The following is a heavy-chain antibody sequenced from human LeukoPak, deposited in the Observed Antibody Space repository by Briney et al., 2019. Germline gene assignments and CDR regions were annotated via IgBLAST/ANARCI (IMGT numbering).Heavy chain of an antibody. J-gene: IGHJ5*02. CDR3: ARELSYSSSWYNWFDH. V-gene: IGHV4-61*02. D-gene: IGHD6-13*01. CDR2: IYTSGST. CDR1: GGSISSGSYY. Sequence: SETLSLTCTVSGGSISSGSYYWSWIRQPAGKGLEWIGRIYTSGSTNYNPSLKSRVTISVDTSKNQFSLKLSSVTAADTAVYYCARELSYSSSWYNWFDHWGQGTLVTVSS.